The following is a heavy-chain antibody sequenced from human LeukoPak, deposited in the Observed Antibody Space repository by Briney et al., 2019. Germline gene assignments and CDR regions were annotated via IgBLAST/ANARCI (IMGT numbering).Heavy chain of an antibody. CDR1: GGSISSGGYY. CDR3: ARVRDSSSWCVDY. J-gene: IGHJ4*02. CDR2: IYYSGST. Sequence: SQTLSLTCTVSGGSISSGGYYWSWIRQHPGKGLEWIGYIYYSGSTYYNPSLKSRVTISVDTSKNQFSLKLSSVTAADTAVYYCARVRDSSSWCVDYWGQGTLVTVSS. V-gene: IGHV4-31*03. D-gene: IGHD6-13*01.